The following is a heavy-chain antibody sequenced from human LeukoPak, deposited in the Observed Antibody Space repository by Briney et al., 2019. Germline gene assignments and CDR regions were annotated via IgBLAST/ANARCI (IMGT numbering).Heavy chain of an antibody. CDR3: AHGDGVVIMSGYYGMDV. CDR2: IIPIFGIA. V-gene: IGHV1-69*04. CDR1: GGTFSSYA. Sequence: GSSVKVSCKASGGTFSSYAISWVRQAPGQGLEWMGRIIPIFGIANYAQKFQGRVTITADKSTSTAYMELSSLRSEDTAGYYCAHGDGVVIMSGYYGMDVWGQGTTVTVSS. D-gene: IGHD3-3*01. J-gene: IGHJ6*02.